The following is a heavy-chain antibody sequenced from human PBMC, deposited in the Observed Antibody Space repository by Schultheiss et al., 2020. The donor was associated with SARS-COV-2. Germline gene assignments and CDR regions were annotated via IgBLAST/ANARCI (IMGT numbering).Heavy chain of an antibody. Sequence: ASVKVSCKASGYTFTHYYMHWVRQAPGQGLEWMGWIDPNSGGTNYAQKFQGRVTMTRDTSISTAYMELSRLRSDDTAVYFCARDSYSSGPWDLWGRGTLVTVSS. V-gene: IGHV1-2*02. J-gene: IGHJ2*01. CDR1: GYTFTHYY. D-gene: IGHD6-19*01. CDR2: IDPNSGGT. CDR3: ARDSYSSGPWDL.